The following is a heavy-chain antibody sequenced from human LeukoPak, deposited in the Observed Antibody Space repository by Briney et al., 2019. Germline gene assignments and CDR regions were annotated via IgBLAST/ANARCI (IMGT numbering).Heavy chain of an antibody. CDR2: ISGSGGST. J-gene: IGHJ4*02. D-gene: IGHD3-10*01. V-gene: IGHV3-23*01. Sequence: PGGSLRLSCAASGFTFSSYAMSWVRQAPGKGLEWVSAISGSGGSTYYADSVKGRFTISRDNSKNTLYLQMNSLRAEDTAVYYCAKPRAGRDYYGSGSYYKPDLSFDYWGQETLVTVSS. CDR1: GFTFSSYA. CDR3: AKPRAGRDYYGSGSYYKPDLSFDY.